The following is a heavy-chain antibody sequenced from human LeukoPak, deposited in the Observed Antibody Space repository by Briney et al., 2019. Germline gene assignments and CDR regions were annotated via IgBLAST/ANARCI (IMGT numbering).Heavy chain of an antibody. V-gene: IGHV3-74*01. J-gene: IGHJ1*01. D-gene: IGHD3-10*01. CDR3: ARVSGLGMNEYYQH. Sequence: GGSLRLSCEASGLTFSNSWMHWVRQVPGKGLVWVSRINNEGTTISYADSVKGRFTVSRDNAKNTLYLQMNSLRAEDTAVYYCARVSGLGMNEYYQHWGQGTLVTVAS. CDR1: GLTFSNSW. CDR2: INNEGTTI.